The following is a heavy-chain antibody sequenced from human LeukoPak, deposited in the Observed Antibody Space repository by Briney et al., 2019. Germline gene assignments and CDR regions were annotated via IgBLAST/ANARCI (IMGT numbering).Heavy chain of an antibody. V-gene: IGHV4-39*01. J-gene: IGHJ4*02. D-gene: IGHD2-15*01. CDR2: IYYSGST. CDR3: ARSDTSKLCDY. CDR1: GGXISSSSYY. Sequence: XLSLTXTVSGGXISSSSYYWGWLRQPPGKGLEWIGSIYYSGSTYYNPSLKSRVTISVDTSKNQFSLKLSSVTAADTAVYYCARSDTSKLCDYWGQGTLVTVSS.